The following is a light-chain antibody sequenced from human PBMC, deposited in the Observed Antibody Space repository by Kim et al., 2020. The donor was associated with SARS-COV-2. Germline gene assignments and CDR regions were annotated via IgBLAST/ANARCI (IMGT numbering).Light chain of an antibody. J-gene: IGKJ2*01. V-gene: IGKV3-20*01. Sequence: LSPEERATLSCRASQTVINDYLAWYQQKPGQTPRLLIYGASSRATGIPDGFSGSGSGTDFTLTISRLEPEDFAVYYCQQYGWSPDTFGQGTKLEI. CDR1: QTVINDY. CDR3: QQYGWSPDT. CDR2: GAS.